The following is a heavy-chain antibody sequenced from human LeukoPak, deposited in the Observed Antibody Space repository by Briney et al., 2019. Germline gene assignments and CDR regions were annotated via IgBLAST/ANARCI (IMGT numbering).Heavy chain of an antibody. Sequence: PGGPLRLSCAASGFTFSSYAMSWVRQAPGKGLEWVSAISGSGGSTYYADSVKGRFTISRDNSKNTLYLQRNSLRAEDTAVYYCAKARGYCSGGSCYSGFHDAFHIWGQGTMVTVSS. V-gene: IGHV3-23*01. CDR1: GFTFSSYA. D-gene: IGHD2-15*01. J-gene: IGHJ3*02. CDR3: AKARGYCSGGSCYSGFHDAFHI. CDR2: ISGSGGST.